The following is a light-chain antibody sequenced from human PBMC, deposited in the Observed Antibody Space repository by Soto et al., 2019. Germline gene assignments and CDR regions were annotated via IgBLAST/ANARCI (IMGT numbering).Light chain of an antibody. J-gene: IGKJ1*01. Sequence: DIVMTQSPLSLPVSPGESASISCRSGQSLLHSNQYNYLDWYLQKPGQSPQLLIYLGSNRASGVPDRFSGSGSGPDFTLKISRVEAEDVGVYYCMQPLQSWTFGQGTKVDIK. CDR2: LGS. CDR3: MQPLQSWT. CDR1: QSLLHSNQYNY. V-gene: IGKV2-28*01.